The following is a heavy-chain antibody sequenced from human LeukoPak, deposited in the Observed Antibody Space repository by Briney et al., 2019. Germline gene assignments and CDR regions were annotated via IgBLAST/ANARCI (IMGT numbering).Heavy chain of an antibody. CDR3: ARDRALYDSRRGYYYTEDDY. V-gene: IGHV3-7*01. J-gene: IGHJ4*02. Sequence: PGGSLRLSCAASGFSFSSYWMSWVRQAPGKGLEWVANINQDGSEKYSVDSVKGRFTISRDNAKSSVYLQMNSLRGADTGVYYCARDRALYDSRRGYYYTEDDYWGQGTLVTVSS. CDR1: GFSFSSYW. CDR2: INQDGSEK. D-gene: IGHD3-22*01.